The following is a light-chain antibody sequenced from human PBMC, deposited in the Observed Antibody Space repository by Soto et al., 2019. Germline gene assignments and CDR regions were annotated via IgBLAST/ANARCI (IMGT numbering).Light chain of an antibody. V-gene: IGKV3-11*01. Sequence: EIVLTQSPATLSLSPWERATLSCMASPSVTNYLAWYQQKPGQAPRLLIYGAFNRATGIPARFSGSGSGTDFTLTISSLEPEDFAVYFCQQYAGPPTTFGQGTRLEIK. CDR3: QQYAGPPTT. J-gene: IGKJ5*01. CDR1: PSVTNY. CDR2: GAF.